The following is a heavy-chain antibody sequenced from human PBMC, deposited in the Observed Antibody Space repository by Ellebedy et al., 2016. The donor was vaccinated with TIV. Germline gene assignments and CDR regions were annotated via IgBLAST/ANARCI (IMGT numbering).Heavy chain of an antibody. V-gene: IGHV3-30-3*01. Sequence: GESLKISCAASGFTFSRYAMNWVRQAPGKGLEWVAVISYDGSNKHYADSVKGRFTISRDNSKNTLYLQMNSLRLEDTAVYYCAREDLWFGGSPLDYWGQGTLVTVSS. CDR1: GFTFSRYA. CDR3: AREDLWFGGSPLDY. CDR2: ISYDGSNK. J-gene: IGHJ4*02. D-gene: IGHD3-10*01.